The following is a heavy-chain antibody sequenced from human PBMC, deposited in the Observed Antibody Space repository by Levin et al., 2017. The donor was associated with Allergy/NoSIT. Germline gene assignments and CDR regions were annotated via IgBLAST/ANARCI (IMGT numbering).Heavy chain of an antibody. CDR1: GFTFSSYD. D-gene: IGHD1-26*01. CDR2: IGTAGDT. Sequence: PGGSLRLSCAASGFTFSSYDMHWVRQATGKGLEWVSAIGTAGDTYYPGSVKGRFTISRENAKNSLYLQMNSLRAGDTAVYYCARGRSGSYHDAFDIWGQGTMVTVSS. J-gene: IGHJ3*02. CDR3: ARGRSGSYHDAFDI. V-gene: IGHV3-13*01.